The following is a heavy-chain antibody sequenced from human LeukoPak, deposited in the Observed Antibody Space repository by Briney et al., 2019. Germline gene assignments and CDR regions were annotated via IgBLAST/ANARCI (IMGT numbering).Heavy chain of an antibody. CDR3: ARVKVDIVATSYFDY. D-gene: IGHD5-12*01. Sequence: SETLSLTCAVSGGSISSSNWWSWVRQPPGKGLEWIGEIYHSGSTNYNPSLKSRVTISVDKSKNQFSLKLSSVTAADTAVYYCARVKVDIVATSYFDYWGQGTLVTVSS. CDR1: GGSISSSNW. CDR2: IYHSGST. V-gene: IGHV4-4*02. J-gene: IGHJ4*02.